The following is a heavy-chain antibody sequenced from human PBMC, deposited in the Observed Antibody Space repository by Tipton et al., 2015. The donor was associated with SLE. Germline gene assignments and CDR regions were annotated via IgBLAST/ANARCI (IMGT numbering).Heavy chain of an antibody. D-gene: IGHD2-8*02. Sequence: SLRLSCAASGFTFSDCWMTWVRQAPGKGLEWVANIKEDGSEKYFVDSVRGRFTISRDNSKNTLYLQMNSLKSEDTAVYYCARARCSGGVCPGQDYWGQGTLVTVSS. V-gene: IGHV3-7*01. CDR3: ARARCSGGVCPGQDY. CDR1: GFTFSDCW. CDR2: IKEDGSEK. J-gene: IGHJ4*02.